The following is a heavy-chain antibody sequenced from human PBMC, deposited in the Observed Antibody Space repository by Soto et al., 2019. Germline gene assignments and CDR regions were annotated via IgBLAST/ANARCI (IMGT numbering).Heavy chain of an antibody. CDR3: AKDLVATIQNYMDV. CDR1: GFTFSSYA. D-gene: IGHD5-12*01. CDR2: ISGSGGST. Sequence: GGSLRLSCAASGFTFSSYAMSWVRQAPGKGLEWVSAISGSGGSTYYADSVKGRFTISRDNSKNTLYLQMNSLRAEDTAVYYCAKDLVATIQNYMDVWGKGTTVTVSS. V-gene: IGHV3-23*01. J-gene: IGHJ6*03.